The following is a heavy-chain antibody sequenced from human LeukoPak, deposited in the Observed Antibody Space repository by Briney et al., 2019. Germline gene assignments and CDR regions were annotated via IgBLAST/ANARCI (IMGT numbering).Heavy chain of an antibody. Sequence: SETLSLTCAVYGGSLSGYYWSWIRQPPGKGLEWIGEINHSGSTNYNPSLKSRVTISVDTSKNQFSLKLSSVTAADTAVYYCARGLTFEYFQHWGQGTLVTVSS. CDR2: INHSGST. D-gene: IGHD3-16*01. CDR1: GGSLSGYY. CDR3: ARGLTFEYFQH. V-gene: IGHV4-34*01. J-gene: IGHJ1*01.